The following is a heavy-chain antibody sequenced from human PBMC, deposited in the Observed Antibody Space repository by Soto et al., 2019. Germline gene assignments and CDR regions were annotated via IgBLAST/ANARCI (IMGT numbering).Heavy chain of an antibody. V-gene: IGHV4-31*03. CDR3: ARASGYTYPPAYGLAV. Sequence: QVHLQESGPGLVKPSQTLSLNCTVSGSSIRNAGYYWTWIRQHPRQGLEWIGSAHYTGNTYYNPSLQSRTTIAVDTSNNQFSLNLKSLTAADTAAYFCARASGYTYPPAYGLAVWGQGATVIVSS. CDR2: AHYTGNT. J-gene: IGHJ6*02. D-gene: IGHD2-2*02. CDR1: GSSIRNAGYY.